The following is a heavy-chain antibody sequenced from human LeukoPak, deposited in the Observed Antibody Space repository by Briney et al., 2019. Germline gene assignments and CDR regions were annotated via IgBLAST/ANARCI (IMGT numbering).Heavy chain of an antibody. J-gene: IGHJ2*01. D-gene: IGHD1-26*01. Sequence: SVKVSCKASGGTFISYAISWVRQAPGQGLEWMGGIIPIFGTANYAQKFQGRVTITADESTSTAYMELSSLRSEDTAVYYCATHPWEHKNWYFDLWGRGTLVTVSS. CDR2: IIPIFGTA. V-gene: IGHV1-69*01. CDR3: ATHPWEHKNWYFDL. CDR1: GGTFISYA.